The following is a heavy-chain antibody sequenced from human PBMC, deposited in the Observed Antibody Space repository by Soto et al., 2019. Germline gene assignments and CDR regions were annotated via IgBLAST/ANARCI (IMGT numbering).Heavy chain of an antibody. V-gene: IGHV3-74*01. J-gene: IGHJ5*02. D-gene: IGHD3-16*01. CDR3: VRSFGDGGP. Sequence: EVQLVESGGGLVQPGGSLRLSCVGSGFTFSNYWMNWVRQAPGKGLVWVSRISTDGSSTNYADSVKGRFTISRDNAENTLYLQMNSLRVEDTAVYYCVRSFGDGGPWGQGTLVTVSS. CDR1: GFTFSNYW. CDR2: ISTDGSST.